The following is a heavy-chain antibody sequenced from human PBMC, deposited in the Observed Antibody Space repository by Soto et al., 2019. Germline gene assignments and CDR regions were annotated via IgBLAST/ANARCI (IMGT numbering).Heavy chain of an antibody. D-gene: IGHD3-3*01. V-gene: IGHV4-39*01. J-gene: IGHJ5*02. CDR2: IFYSGST. Sequence: SETLSLTCTVSGGSISSSSYYWGWIRQPPGKGMEWIGCIFYSGSTYYNPSLKSRVTISVDTSKNQFSLKLSSVTAADTAVYYCARRRIGVVIMWDDNWFDPWGQGTLVTVSS. CDR1: GGSISSSSYY. CDR3: ARRRIGVVIMWDDNWFDP.